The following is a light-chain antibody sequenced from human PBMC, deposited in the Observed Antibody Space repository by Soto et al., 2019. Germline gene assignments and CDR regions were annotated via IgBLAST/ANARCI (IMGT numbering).Light chain of an antibody. CDR3: QTWGTGIRV. J-gene: IGLJ3*02. Sequence: QPVLTQSPSASASLGASVKLTCTLSSGHSSYAIAWHRQQPEKGPRYLMKLNSDGSHRKGDGIPDRFSGSSSGAERYLTISSLQSEDEADYYSQTWGTGIRVFGGGTKLTVL. CDR2: LNSDGSH. CDR1: SGHSSYA. V-gene: IGLV4-69*01.